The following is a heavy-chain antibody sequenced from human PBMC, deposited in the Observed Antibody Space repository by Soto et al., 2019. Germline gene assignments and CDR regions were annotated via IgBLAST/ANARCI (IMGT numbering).Heavy chain of an antibody. V-gene: IGHV4-31*03. CDR2: ISYSGNT. D-gene: IGHD5-18*01. Sequence: PSETLSLTCTVSGGSISSAGYSWTWIRQHPGKGLEWIGYISYSGNTYYNPSLKSRVSISVDTSQNQFSLKLSSATAADTAIYYCAQALGGYNYGVWCDIWGQGTLVTVSS. J-gene: IGHJ4*02. CDR3: AQALGGYNYGVWCDI. CDR1: GGSISSAGYS.